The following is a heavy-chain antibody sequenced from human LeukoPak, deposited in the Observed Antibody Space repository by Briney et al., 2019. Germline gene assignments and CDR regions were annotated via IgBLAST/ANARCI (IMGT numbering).Heavy chain of an antibody. J-gene: IGHJ5*02. V-gene: IGHV1-69*04. D-gene: IGHD2-21*02. CDR3: ARVSPDAYCGGDCYSSARPGNWFDP. Sequence: SVKVSCKASGGTFSSYAISWVRQAPGQGLEWMGRIIPILGIANYAQKFQGRVTITADKSTSTAYMELSSLRSEDTAVYYCARVSPDAYCGGDCYSSARPGNWFDPWGQGTLVTVSS. CDR1: GGTFSSYA. CDR2: IIPILGIA.